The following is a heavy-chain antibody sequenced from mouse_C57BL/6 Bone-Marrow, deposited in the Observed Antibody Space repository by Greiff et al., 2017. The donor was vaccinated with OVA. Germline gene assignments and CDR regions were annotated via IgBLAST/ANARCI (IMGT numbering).Heavy chain of an antibody. CDR3: ARWYYGSSYGYFDV. V-gene: IGHV1-81*01. CDR1: GYTFTSYG. J-gene: IGHJ1*03. Sequence: QVQLQQSGAELARPGASVKLSCKASGYTFTSYGISWVKQRTGQGLEWIGEIYPTSGNTYYNEKFKGKATLTADKSSSTAYMELRSLTSEDSAVYFCARWYYGSSYGYFDVWGTGTTVTVSS. CDR2: IYPTSGNT. D-gene: IGHD1-1*01.